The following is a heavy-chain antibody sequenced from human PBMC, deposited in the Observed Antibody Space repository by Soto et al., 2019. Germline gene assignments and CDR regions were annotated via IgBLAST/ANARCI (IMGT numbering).Heavy chain of an antibody. CDR3: ASSILTGPNYYYYGMDV. Sequence: VASVKVSCKASGYTFTSYGISWLRQAPGQGLEWMGWISAYNGNTNYAQKLQGRVTMTTDTSTSTAYMELRSLRSDDTAVYYCASSILTGPNYYYYGMDVWGQGTTVTV. J-gene: IGHJ6*02. V-gene: IGHV1-18*04. CDR1: GYTFTSYG. D-gene: IGHD3-9*01. CDR2: ISAYNGNT.